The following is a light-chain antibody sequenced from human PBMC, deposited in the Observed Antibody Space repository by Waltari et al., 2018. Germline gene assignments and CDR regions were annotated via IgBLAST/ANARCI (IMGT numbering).Light chain of an antibody. CDR1: QSVSTSY. CDR2: GTS. J-gene: IGKJ2*01. CDR3: QQYGSSSFT. V-gene: IGKV3-20*01. Sequence: EIVLTQPPGPLSLSPGEGATLSCRASQSVSTSYLAWYQQKPGQAPRLLLYGTSSRAAGIPDRFSGSGSGTDFTLTISRLEPEDFAVYYCQQYGSSSFTFGQGTKLEIK.